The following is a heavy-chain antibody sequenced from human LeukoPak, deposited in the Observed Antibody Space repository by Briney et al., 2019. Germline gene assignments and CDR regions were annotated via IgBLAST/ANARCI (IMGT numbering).Heavy chain of an antibody. D-gene: IGHD6-6*01. V-gene: IGHV3-21*01. Sequence: GGSLSLSCAASGFTFSSYSMNWVRQAPGKGLEWVSSISSSSSYIYYADSVKGRFTISRDNAKNSLYLQMNSLRAEDTAVYYCARDPFSYSSSPDYFDYWGQGTLVTVSS. CDR3: ARDPFSYSSSPDYFDY. CDR2: ISSSSSYI. CDR1: GFTFSSYS. J-gene: IGHJ4*02.